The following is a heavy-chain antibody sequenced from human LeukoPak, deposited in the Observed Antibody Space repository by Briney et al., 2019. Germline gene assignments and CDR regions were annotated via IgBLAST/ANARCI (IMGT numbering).Heavy chain of an antibody. CDR3: ARGMYSSGWYEGTFGY. CDR2: IYASGNT. D-gene: IGHD6-19*01. Sequence: PSETLSLTCTVSGGSVSSASYYWTWIRQPPGKGLEWIGYIYASGNTNYNPSLKSRVTISVDTSKNQFSLKLSSVTAADTAVYYCARGMYSSGWYEGTFGYWGQGTLVTVSS. J-gene: IGHJ4*02. CDR1: GGSVSSASYY. V-gene: IGHV4-61*01.